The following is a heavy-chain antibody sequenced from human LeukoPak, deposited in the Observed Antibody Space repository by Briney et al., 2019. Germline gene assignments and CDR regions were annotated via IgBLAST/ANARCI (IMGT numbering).Heavy chain of an antibody. CDR2: ISGSGGST. V-gene: IGHV3-23*01. CDR1: GFTFSSYA. CDR3: AKDLSNGAALGEYYYYYYGMDV. J-gene: IGHJ6*02. Sequence: GGSLRLSCAASGFTFSSYAMSWVRQAPGKGLEWVSAISGSGGSTYYADFVKGRFTISRDNSKNTLYLQMNSLRAEDTAVYYCAKDLSNGAALGEYYYYYYGMDVWGQGTTVTVSS. D-gene: IGHD3-16*01.